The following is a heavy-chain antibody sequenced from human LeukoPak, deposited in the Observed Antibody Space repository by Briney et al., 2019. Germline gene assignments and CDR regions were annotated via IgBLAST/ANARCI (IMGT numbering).Heavy chain of an antibody. D-gene: IGHD6-19*01. Sequence: PGGSLRLSCAASGFTFSSYEMNWVRQAPGKGLEWVSYISSSGSTIYYADSVKGRFTISRDNAKNSLYLQMNSLRAEDTAVYYCARNFRTRSSGWYFDYWGQGTLVTVSS. CDR3: ARNFRTRSSGWYFDY. CDR2: ISSSGSTI. V-gene: IGHV3-48*03. J-gene: IGHJ4*02. CDR1: GFTFSSYE.